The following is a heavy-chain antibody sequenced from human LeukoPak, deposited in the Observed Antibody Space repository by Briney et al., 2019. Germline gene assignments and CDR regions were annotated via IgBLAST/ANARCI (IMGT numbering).Heavy chain of an antibody. Sequence: ASVNVSCKACGYTFTIYDTNWVRQATGQALEWRGNKNHNSCNTGYAQKFQGRVTITRNTSISTAYMELRSLRSEDTAVYYCARGRFKGYCSGGSCYPGGGWFAPWGQGTLVTVSS. V-gene: IGHV1-8*03. CDR3: ARGRFKGYCSGGSCYPGGGWFAP. D-gene: IGHD2-15*01. CDR2: KNHNSCNT. CDR1: GYTFTIYD. J-gene: IGHJ5*02.